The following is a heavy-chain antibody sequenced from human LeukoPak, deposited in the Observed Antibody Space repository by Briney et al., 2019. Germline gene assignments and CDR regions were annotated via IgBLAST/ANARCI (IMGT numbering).Heavy chain of an antibody. CDR3: ARWGNSPVAYGWFDP. CDR2: INHSGST. V-gene: IGHV4-34*01. Sequence: SETLSLTCAVYGGSFSGYYWNWIRQPPGKGLEWIGEINHSGSTNYNPSLKSRVTISVDTSKNQFSLKLSSVTAADTAVYYCARWGNSPVAYGWFDPWGQGTLVTVSS. D-gene: IGHD2-8*02. CDR1: GGSFSGYY. J-gene: IGHJ5*02.